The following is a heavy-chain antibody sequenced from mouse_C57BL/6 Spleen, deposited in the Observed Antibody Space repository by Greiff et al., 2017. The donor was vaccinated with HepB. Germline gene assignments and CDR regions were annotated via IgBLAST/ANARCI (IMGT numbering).Heavy chain of an antibody. CDR2: INPNYGTT. D-gene: IGHD3-2*02. J-gene: IGHJ2*01. CDR3: ARSTPQATCGFDY. CDR1: GYSFTDYN. V-gene: IGHV1-39*01. Sequence: EVQLQQSGPELVKPGASVKISCKASGYSFTDYNMNWVKQSNGKSLEWIRVINPNYGTTSYNQKFKGKATLTVDQSSSTYYMQLNSLTSEYSTVYYVARSTPQATCGFDYWGQGTTLTVSA.